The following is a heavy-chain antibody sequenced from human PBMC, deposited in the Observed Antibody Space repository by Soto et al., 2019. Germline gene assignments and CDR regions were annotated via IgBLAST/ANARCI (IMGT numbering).Heavy chain of an antibody. CDR3: ARGRTVRNYADDSSNYFYFFDY. CDR2: VYYTGST. D-gene: IGHD3-22*01. Sequence: LSLTCTVSGDSISTFYWGWMRQSPGKELEWIGYVYYTGSTNYNPSLKSRVTISVDRSKNQFSLKLTSANAADTAVYYCARGRTVRNYADDSSNYFYFFDYWGQGTQVTVSS. V-gene: IGHV4-59*01. J-gene: IGHJ4*02. CDR1: GDSISTFY.